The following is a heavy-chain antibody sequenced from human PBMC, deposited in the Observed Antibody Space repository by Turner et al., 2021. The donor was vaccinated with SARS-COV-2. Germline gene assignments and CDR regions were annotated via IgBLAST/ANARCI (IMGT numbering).Heavy chain of an antibody. CDR3: ARSTAYDSSGSTFDY. D-gene: IGHD3-22*01. CDR1: GYTFTNYD. J-gene: IGHJ4*02. Sequence: QVQLVQSGAEVKKPGASVKVSCKASGYTFTNYDINWVRQATGQGLEWMGWMNPNSGNTGYAQKFPGRVTMTRDTSISTAYMELSSLRSEDTAVYYCARSTAYDSSGSTFDYWGQGTLVSVSS. CDR2: MNPNSGNT. V-gene: IGHV1-8*01.